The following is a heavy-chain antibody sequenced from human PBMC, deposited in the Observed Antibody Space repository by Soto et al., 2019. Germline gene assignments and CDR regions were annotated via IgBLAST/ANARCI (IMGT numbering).Heavy chain of an antibody. CDR2: IYYSGST. CDR3: ARFLQFHNGFDP. J-gene: IGHJ5*02. Sequence: SEPLSLTWSVSWGSIINYYWSWIRQPPGKGLEWIGYIYYSGSTYYNPSLKSRVTISVDTSKNQFSLKLSSVTAADTAVYYCARFLQFHNGFDPWGQGTLVTVSS. CDR1: WGSIINYY. V-gene: IGHV4-59*01. D-gene: IGHD1-1*01.